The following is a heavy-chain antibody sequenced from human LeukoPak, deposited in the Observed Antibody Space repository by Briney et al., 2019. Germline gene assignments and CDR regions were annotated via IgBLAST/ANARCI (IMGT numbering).Heavy chain of an antibody. V-gene: IGHV3-48*03. CDR1: GFTFSSYE. Sequence: PGGSLRLSCAASGFTFSSYEMNWVRQAPGKGLEWVSYIRSSGSTIYYADSVKGRFTISRDNAKNSLYLQMNSLRAEDTAVYYCASPSNVDTSAFDYWGQGTLVTVSS. CDR3: ASPSNVDTSAFDY. CDR2: IRSSGSTI. D-gene: IGHD5-18*01. J-gene: IGHJ4*02.